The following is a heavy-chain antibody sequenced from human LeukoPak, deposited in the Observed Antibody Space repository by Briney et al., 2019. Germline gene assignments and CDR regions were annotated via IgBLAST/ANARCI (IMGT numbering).Heavy chain of an antibody. CDR3: AGSRYCSGGTCYATFDY. V-gene: IGHV4-30-4*08. D-gene: IGHD2-15*01. Sequence: SETLSLTCTVSGGSISSGDYYWSWIRQPPGKGLEWIGYIYYSGSTYYNPSLKSRVTISVDTSKNHFSLKLSSVTAADTALYYCAGSRYCSGGTCYATFDYWGQGTLVTVSS. CDR2: IYYSGST. CDR1: GGSISSGDYY. J-gene: IGHJ4*02.